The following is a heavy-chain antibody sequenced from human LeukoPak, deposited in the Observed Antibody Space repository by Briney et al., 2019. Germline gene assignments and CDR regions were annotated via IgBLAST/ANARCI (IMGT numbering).Heavy chain of an antibody. CDR3: ARDRPGRYCSSTSCYTASPFDP. D-gene: IGHD2-2*02. CDR1: GGTFSSYA. V-gene: IGHV1-69*13. CDR2: IIPIFGTA. Sequence: ASVTVSFKASGGTFSSYAISWVRQAPGQGLEWMGGIIPIFGTANYAQKFQGRVTITADESTSTAYMELSSLRSEDTAVYYCARDRPGRYCSSTSCYTASPFDPWGQGTLVIVSS. J-gene: IGHJ5*02.